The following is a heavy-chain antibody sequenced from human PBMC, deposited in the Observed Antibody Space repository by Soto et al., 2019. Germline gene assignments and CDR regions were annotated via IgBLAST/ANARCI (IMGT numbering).Heavy chain of an antibody. V-gene: IGHV3-23*01. Sequence: GGSLRLSCAASGFTFSSYTMHWVRQAPGKGLEWVSDIIDSGGSTYYADSVKGRFTISRDNSKSTLYLQMNSLRAEDTALYYCAKGRSYYYYYGVDVWGQGTTVTVSS. J-gene: IGHJ6*02. CDR2: IIDSGGST. CDR3: AKGRSYYYYYGVDV. CDR1: GFTFSSYT.